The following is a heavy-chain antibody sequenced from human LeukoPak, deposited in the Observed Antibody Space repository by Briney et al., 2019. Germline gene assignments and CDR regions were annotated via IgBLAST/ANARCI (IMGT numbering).Heavy chain of an antibody. CDR1: GGSISSGDYY. V-gene: IGHV4-30-4*01. J-gene: IGHJ4*02. D-gene: IGHD6-19*01. Sequence: SQTLSLTCTVSGGSISSGDYYWSWIRQPPGKGLEWIGYIYYSGSTYYNPSLKSQVTISVDTSKNQFSLKLSSVTAADTAVYYCARDSRGSGWFFDYWGQGTLVTVSS. CDR2: IYYSGST. CDR3: ARDSRGSGWFFDY.